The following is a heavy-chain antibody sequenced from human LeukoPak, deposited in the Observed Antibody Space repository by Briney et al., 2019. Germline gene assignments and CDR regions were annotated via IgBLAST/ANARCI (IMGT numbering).Heavy chain of an antibody. CDR1: GGSFSDYY. J-gene: IGHJ4*02. V-gene: IGHV4-34*01. Sequence: SETLSLTCAVYGGSFSDYYWTWIRQPPGKGLEWIGEINHVETANYNPSLKSRVAISVDTSKSQFSLRLNSVTAADTAVYYCARPGDISWYDYWGQGTVVTVSS. CDR2: INHVETA. CDR3: ARPGDISWYDY. D-gene: IGHD6-13*01.